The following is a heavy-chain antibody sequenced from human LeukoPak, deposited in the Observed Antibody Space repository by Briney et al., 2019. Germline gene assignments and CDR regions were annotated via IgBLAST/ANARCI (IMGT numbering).Heavy chain of an antibody. D-gene: IGHD3-22*01. CDR3: AWKYYFDSSGYFYVDS. V-gene: IGHV4-38-2*01. Sequence: SETLSLTCAVSGYFISSGHYWGWIRQTPGKGLEWIGSIHHSGFTNYNPSLKSRVTISIDTSKNQFSLKLSSVTAADTAVYYCAWKYYFDSSGYFYVDSWGQGTLVTVSS. CDR2: IHHSGFT. J-gene: IGHJ4*02. CDR1: GYFISSGHY.